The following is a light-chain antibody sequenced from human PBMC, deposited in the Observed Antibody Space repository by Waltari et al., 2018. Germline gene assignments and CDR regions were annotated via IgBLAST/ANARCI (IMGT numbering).Light chain of an antibody. CDR2: GAS. V-gene: IGKV3-15*01. J-gene: IGKJ4*01. Sequence: EIVLTQSPATLSLSPGDRATLSCRASQSVSSNLAWYQQKPGQAPRLLIYGASNRATGIPDRFSGSGSGTDFTLIISSLEPEDFAVYYCQQYNNWPLTFGGGTKVEIK. CDR3: QQYNNWPLT. CDR1: QSVSSN.